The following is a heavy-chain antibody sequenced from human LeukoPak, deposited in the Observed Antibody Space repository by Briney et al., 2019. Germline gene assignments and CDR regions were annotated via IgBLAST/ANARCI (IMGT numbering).Heavy chain of an antibody. CDR1: GFTFSSYA. J-gene: IGHJ4*02. CDR2: ISGSGGGT. D-gene: IGHD6-19*01. Sequence: GGSLRLSCAASGFTFSSYAMSWVRQVPGKGLEWVSAISGSGGGTYYADSVKGRFTISRDNSKNTLYLQMNSLRAEDTAMYYCARDIAVAGFDYWGQGTLVTVSS. CDR3: ARDIAVAGFDY. V-gene: IGHV3-23*01.